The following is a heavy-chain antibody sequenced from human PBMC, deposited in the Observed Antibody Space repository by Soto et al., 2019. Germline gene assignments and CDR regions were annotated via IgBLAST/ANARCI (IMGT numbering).Heavy chain of an antibody. CDR1: GFTFNSYA. Sequence: GGSLRLSCAASGFTFNSYAMQWVRQAPGKGLEWVAIISYDESKKYYADSVKGRFTISRDNSKNTLYLQMNSLRADDTAVYFCAKGLAYTSVVSLDYWGQGTLVTVSS. D-gene: IGHD5-18*01. CDR3: AKGLAYTSVVSLDY. J-gene: IGHJ4*01. CDR2: ISYDESKK. V-gene: IGHV3-30*18.